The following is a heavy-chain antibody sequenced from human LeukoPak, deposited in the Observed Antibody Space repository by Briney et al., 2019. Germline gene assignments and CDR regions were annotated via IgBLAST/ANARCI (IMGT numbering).Heavy chain of an antibody. Sequence: SGGSPILSCAASGFTFTSSAMNWVRQAPGKGLEWVSASGTAGDTYYADSVKGRFTISRDNSKNTLYLQMTSLRTEDTAVYYCAKKTPGTHPFDFWGQGTLVTVSP. CDR2: SGTAGDT. CDR1: GFTFTSSA. CDR3: AKKTPGTHPFDF. J-gene: IGHJ4*02. V-gene: IGHV3-23*01. D-gene: IGHD6-13*01.